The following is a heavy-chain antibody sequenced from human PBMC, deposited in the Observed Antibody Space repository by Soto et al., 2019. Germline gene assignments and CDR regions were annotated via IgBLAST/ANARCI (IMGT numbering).Heavy chain of an antibody. CDR2: IYYSGST. Sequence: SETLSLTCTVSGGSISSSSYYWGWIRQPPGKGLEWIGSIYYSGSTYYNPSLKSRVTISVDTSKNQFSLKLSSVTAADTAVYYCATGEISTYYDFWSGYYTAYYFDYWGQGTLVTVSS. CDR1: GGSISSSSYY. V-gene: IGHV4-39*01. J-gene: IGHJ4*02. CDR3: ATGEISTYYDFWSGYYTAYYFDY. D-gene: IGHD3-3*01.